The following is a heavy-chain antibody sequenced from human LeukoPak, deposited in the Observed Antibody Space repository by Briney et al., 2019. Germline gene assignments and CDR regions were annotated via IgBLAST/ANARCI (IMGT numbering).Heavy chain of an antibody. Sequence: PGGSLRLSCAASGFTFSSYSMNWVRQAPGKGLEWVSSISSSSSYIYYADSVKGRFTISRDNAKNSLYLQMNSLRAEDTAVYYCARDCSSTSCYYYYYYGMDVWGQGTTVTVSS. D-gene: IGHD2-2*01. CDR1: GFTFSSYS. CDR2: ISSSSSYI. J-gene: IGHJ6*02. V-gene: IGHV3-21*01. CDR3: ARDCSSTSCYYYYYYGMDV.